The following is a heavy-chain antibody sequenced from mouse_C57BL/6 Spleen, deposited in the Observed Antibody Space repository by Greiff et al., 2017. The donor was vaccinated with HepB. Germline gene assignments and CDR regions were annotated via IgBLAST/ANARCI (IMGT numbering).Heavy chain of an antibody. CDR1: GYTFTSYW. Sequence: QVQLQQPGAELVRPGSSVKLSCKASGYTFTSYWMDWVKQRPGQGLEWIGNIYPSDSETHYNQKFKDKATLTVDKSSSTAYMQLSSLTSEDSAVYYCARVDSSGYVFDYWGQGTTLTVSS. CDR3: ARVDSSGYVFDY. V-gene: IGHV1-61*01. J-gene: IGHJ2*01. D-gene: IGHD3-2*02. CDR2: IYPSDSET.